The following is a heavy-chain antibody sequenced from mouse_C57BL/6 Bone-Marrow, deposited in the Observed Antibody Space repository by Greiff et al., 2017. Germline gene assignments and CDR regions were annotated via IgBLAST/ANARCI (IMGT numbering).Heavy chain of an antibody. CDR1: GFNIKDYY. J-gene: IGHJ2*01. CDR3: ARGHDYMDY. V-gene: IGHV14-2*01. CDR2: IDPEDGEN. D-gene: IGHD2-13*01. Sequence: VQLQQSGAELVKPGASVKLSCTASGFNIKDYYMHWVKQSTEQGLEWIGRIDPEDGENKSAPKFQGKATITADTSSNTAYLQISSLTSEDTAVYYCARGHDYMDYWGQGTTLTVSS.